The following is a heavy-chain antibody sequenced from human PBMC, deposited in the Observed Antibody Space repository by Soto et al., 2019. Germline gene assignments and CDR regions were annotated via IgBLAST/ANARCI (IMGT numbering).Heavy chain of an antibody. V-gene: IGHV3-74*01. Sequence: EVQLVESGGGLVQPGGSLRLSCAASGFAFSTYWMHWVRQAPGKGLLWVARIKFDGSSTYSADSVKGRFTISRDDAKNTLYLHMNGLRVDDTAVYYSARGAKNIYAMDVWGQGTTVTVSS. J-gene: IGHJ6*02. CDR2: IKFDGSST. CDR1: GFAFSTYW. CDR3: ARGAKNIYAMDV.